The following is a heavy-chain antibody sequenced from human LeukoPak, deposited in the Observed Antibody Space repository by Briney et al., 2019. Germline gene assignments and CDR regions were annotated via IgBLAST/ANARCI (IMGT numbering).Heavy chain of an antibody. CDR1: GFTFSSYA. J-gene: IGHJ4*02. Sequence: PGGSLRLSCAASGFTFSSYAMSWVRQAPGKGLEWVSAISGSGGSTYYADSVKGRFTISRDNSKNTLYLQMNSLRAEDTAVYYCAKDLKGYCSGGSRSPFDYWGQGTLVTVSS. CDR3: AKDLKGYCSGGSRSPFDY. CDR2: ISGSGGST. V-gene: IGHV3-23*01. D-gene: IGHD2-15*01.